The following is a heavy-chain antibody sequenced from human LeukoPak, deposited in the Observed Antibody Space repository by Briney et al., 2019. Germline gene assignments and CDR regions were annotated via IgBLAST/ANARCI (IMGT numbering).Heavy chain of an antibody. CDR1: GFTFSSYS. V-gene: IGHV3-7*01. D-gene: IGHD5-18*01. Sequence: GGSLRLSCAASGFTFSSYSMKWVRQAPGKGLEWVANINQDGSEKHYVDSVKGRFTISRDNAKNSLYLQMNSLRAEDTAVYYCASMDTALETDYWGQGTLVTVSS. CDR2: INQDGSEK. J-gene: IGHJ4*02. CDR3: ASMDTALETDY.